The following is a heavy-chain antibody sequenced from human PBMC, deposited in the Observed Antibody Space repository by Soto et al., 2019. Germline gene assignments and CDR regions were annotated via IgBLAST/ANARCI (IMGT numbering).Heavy chain of an antibody. D-gene: IGHD2-8*01. Sequence: SVKVSCKASGGTFSSYAISWVRQAPGQGLEWMGGIIPIFGTANYAQKFRGRVTITADKSTSTAYMELSSLRSEDTAVYYCARPNGAHYYYGMDVWGQGTTVTVSS. CDR1: GGTFSSYA. CDR2: IIPIFGTA. J-gene: IGHJ6*02. V-gene: IGHV1-69*06. CDR3: ARPNGAHYYYGMDV.